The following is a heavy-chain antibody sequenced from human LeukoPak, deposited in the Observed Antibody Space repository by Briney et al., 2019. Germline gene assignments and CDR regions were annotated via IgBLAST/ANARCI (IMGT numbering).Heavy chain of an antibody. J-gene: IGHJ4*02. Sequence: PSETLSLTCSVSGVSISIYYWSWIRQPPGKGLEWIGDIYYSGTTNYNSSLKSRVTISVDTSKNQFSLKLSSVTAADTAVYYCARLDSSGYYVDYWGQGTLVTVSS. V-gene: IGHV4-59*08. CDR3: ARLDSSGYYVDY. CDR2: IYYSGTT. D-gene: IGHD3-22*01. CDR1: GVSISIYY.